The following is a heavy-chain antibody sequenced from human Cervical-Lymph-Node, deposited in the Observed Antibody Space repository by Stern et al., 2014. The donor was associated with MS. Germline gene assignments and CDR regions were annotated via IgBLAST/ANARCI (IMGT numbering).Heavy chain of an antibody. CDR2: ITPIFGTA. CDR3: ARDGLMVAGTDAFDV. D-gene: IGHD2-8*01. J-gene: IGHJ3*01. Sequence: VQLVQSGAEVKKPGSSVKVSCEASGGTLKNYAITWVRQAPGQGLEWMGGITPIFGTANYAQKFEGRVTITADESTGAAYMELSGLTSQDTAIYYCARDGLMVAGTDAFDVWGQGTKVTVSS. V-gene: IGHV1-69*01. CDR1: GGTLKNYA.